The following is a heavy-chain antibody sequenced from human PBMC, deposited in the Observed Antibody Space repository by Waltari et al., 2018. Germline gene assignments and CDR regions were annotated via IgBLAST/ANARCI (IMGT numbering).Heavy chain of an antibody. D-gene: IGHD3-22*01. J-gene: IGHJ4*02. CDR2: IAAYNGNT. CDR1: GYTFSNYG. V-gene: IGHV1-18*01. Sequence: QVQLVQSGTEVKKPGASVTVSCKGSGYTFSNYGVSRVRQVPGQGLEWVGWIAAYNGNTHSAPKLQGRVTMTTDTSTTTAYLELRSLTSDDTAVYYCARVFDSSQYYYGSDYWGQGTLVTVSS. CDR3: ARVFDSSQYYYGSDY.